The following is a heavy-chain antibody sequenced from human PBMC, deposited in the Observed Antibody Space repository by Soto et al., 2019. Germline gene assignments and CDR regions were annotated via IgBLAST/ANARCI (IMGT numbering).Heavy chain of an antibody. V-gene: IGHV4-4*02. CDR3: ARGYGDYPYYYYGMDV. J-gene: IGHJ6*02. D-gene: IGHD4-17*01. Sequence: SHTYTVSGGYIISSNWWSWIRKHPLKGLEWIGEIYHSGSTNYNPSLKSRVTISVDKSKNQFSLKLSSVTAADTAVYYCARGYGDYPYYYYGMDVCGQGTTVS. CDR2: IYHSGST. CDR1: GGYIISSNW.